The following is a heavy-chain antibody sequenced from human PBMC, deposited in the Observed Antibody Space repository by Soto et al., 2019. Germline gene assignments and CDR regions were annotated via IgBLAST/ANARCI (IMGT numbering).Heavy chain of an antibody. CDR2: IYYSGST. CDR1: GGSISSGGYY. D-gene: IGHD3-9*01. V-gene: IGHV4-31*03. Sequence: SETLSLTCTVSGGSISSGGYYWSWIRQHPGKGLEWIGYIYYSGSTYYNPSLKSRVTISVDTSKNQFSLKLSSVTAAGTAVYYCARGRGVLRYFDWSPGYFDYWGQG. CDR3: ARGRGVLRYFDWSPGYFDY. J-gene: IGHJ4*02.